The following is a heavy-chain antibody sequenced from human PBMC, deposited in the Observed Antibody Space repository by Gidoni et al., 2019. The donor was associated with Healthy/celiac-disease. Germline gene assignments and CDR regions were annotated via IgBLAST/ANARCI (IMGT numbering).Heavy chain of an antibody. D-gene: IGHD3-22*01. Sequence: QVQLQESGPGLVTPSQTLSLTCTVSGGSISSGSYYWSWIRQPAGKGLEWIGRIYTSGSTNYNPSLKSRVTISVDTSKNQFSLKLSSVTAADTAVYYCARDVDYYDSSGYPGAWGQGTLVTVSS. CDR3: ARDVDYYDSSGYPGA. V-gene: IGHV4-61*02. J-gene: IGHJ1*01. CDR1: GGSISSGSYY. CDR2: IYTSGST.